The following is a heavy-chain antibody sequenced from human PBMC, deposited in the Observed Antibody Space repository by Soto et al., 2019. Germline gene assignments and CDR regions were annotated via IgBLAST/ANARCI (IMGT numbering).Heavy chain of an antibody. CDR3: ARGPQY. CDR2: IHPSGST. V-gene: IGHV4-34*01. CDR1: SGSLGDHY. J-gene: IGHJ4*02. Sequence: ASETLSLTCAVFSGSLGDHYWAWIRQSPEKGLEWIGEIHPSGSTDYNPSLKSRLTLSFDTSKNQFSLNLNPVTARDTATYFCARGPQYWGPGKLVTVSS.